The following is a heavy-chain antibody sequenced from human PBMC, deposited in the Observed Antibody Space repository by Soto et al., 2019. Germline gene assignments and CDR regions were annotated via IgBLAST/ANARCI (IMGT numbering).Heavy chain of an antibody. CDR1: GGSISSGGYY. D-gene: IGHD1-26*01. CDR3: SRTPLL. CDR2: IYYSGST. Sequence: QVQLQESGPGLVKPSQTLSLTCTVSGGSISSGGYYWSWIRQHPGKGLEWIGYIYYSGSTYYNPSLHGRVTLSVVTSPNQLSLLLNSVTAMHTAVDFCSRTPLLWGQGTLVTVSS. V-gene: IGHV4-31*03. J-gene: IGHJ4*02.